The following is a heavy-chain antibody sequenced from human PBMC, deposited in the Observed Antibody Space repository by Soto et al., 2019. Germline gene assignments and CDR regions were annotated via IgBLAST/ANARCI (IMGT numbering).Heavy chain of an antibody. V-gene: IGHV3-48*03. J-gene: IGHJ4*02. CDR3: ARDRAAGGY. CDR1: GFSFSTFE. D-gene: IGHD6-13*01. Sequence: GGSLRLSCAASGFSFSTFEMNWVRQAPGKGLEWVAYINSGSDTIHYADSVRGRFTVSRDNAKNSLFLRMNSLRVEDTALYYCARDRAAGGYWGQGTLVTVSS. CDR2: INSGSDTI.